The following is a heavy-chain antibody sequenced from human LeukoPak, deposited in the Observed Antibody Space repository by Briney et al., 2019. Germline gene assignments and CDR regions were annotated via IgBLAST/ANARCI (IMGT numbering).Heavy chain of an antibody. CDR3: AREWELLADAFDI. Sequence: GALRLSCAASGFTFSSYEMNWVRQAPGKGLEWVSYISSSSSTIYYADSVKGRFTISRDNAKNSLYLQMNSLRAEDTAVYYCAREWELLADAFDIWGQGTMVTVSS. CDR1: GFTFSSYE. D-gene: IGHD1-26*01. V-gene: IGHV3-48*03. J-gene: IGHJ3*02. CDR2: ISSSSSTI.